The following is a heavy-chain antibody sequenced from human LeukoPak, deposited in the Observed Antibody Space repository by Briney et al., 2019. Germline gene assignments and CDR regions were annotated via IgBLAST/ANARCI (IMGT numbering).Heavy chain of an antibody. CDR1: GFTFSSYA. CDR2: ISGSGGST. CDR3: AKLQKQLVLFDY. J-gene: IGHJ4*02. Sequence: GGSLRLSCAASGFTFSSYAMSWVRQVPGKGLEWVSAISGSGGSTYYADSVKGRFTISRDNSKNTLYLQMNSLRAEDTAVYYCAKLQKQLVLFDYWGQGTLVTVSS. D-gene: IGHD6-13*01. V-gene: IGHV3-23*01.